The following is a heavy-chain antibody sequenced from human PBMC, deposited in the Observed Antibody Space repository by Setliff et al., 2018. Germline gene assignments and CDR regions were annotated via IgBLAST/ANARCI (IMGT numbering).Heavy chain of an antibody. CDR3: ARDSPIRLGVIPS. Sequence: GGSLRLSCAGSGFAFSGDDMHWVRQAPGKGLEWVSYINNRGDTIYYADPVRGRFTISRDNAKNSVYLQMNSLRAEDTAIYFCARDSPIRLGVIPSWGPVTLVTVSS. CDR1: GFAFSGDD. V-gene: IGHV3-48*03. J-gene: IGHJ4*02. D-gene: IGHD2-21*01. CDR2: INNRGDTI.